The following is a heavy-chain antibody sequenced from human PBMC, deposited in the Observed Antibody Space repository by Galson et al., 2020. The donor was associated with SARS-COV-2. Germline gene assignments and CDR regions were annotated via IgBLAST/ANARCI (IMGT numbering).Heavy chain of an antibody. V-gene: IGHV4-38-2*02. CDR1: GYSISSGYY. CDR3: ARETPRDYDYVWGSYLDYGMDV. D-gene: IGHD3-16*02. Sequence: ASETLSLTCTVSGYSISSGYYWGWIRQPPGKGLEWIGSIYHSGSTYHNPSIKSRVTISVDTSKNQFSLKLSSVTAADTAVYYCARETPRDYDYVWGSYLDYGMDVWGQGTTVTVSS. CDR2: IYHSGST. J-gene: IGHJ6*02.